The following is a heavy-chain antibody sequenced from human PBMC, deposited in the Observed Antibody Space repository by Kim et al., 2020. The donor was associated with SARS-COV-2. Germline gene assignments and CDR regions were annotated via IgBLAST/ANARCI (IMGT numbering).Heavy chain of an antibody. V-gene: IGHV1-18*01. CDR3: AREDDDAADY. Sequence: NTNYAQKLQGRVTMTTDTSTSTAYMELRSLRSDDTAVYYCAREDDDAADYWGQGTLVTVSS. CDR2: NT. J-gene: IGHJ4*02. D-gene: IGHD6-25*01.